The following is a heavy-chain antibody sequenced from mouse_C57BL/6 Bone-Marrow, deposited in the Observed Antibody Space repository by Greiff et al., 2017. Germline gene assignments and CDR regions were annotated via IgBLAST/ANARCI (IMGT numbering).Heavy chain of an antibody. CDR2: IYPRSGNT. V-gene: IGHV1-81*01. CDR1: GYTFTSYG. CDR3: ARMRYFYAMDY. Sequence: QVQLQQSGAELARPGASVKLSCKASGYTFTSYGISWVKQRTGQGLEWIGEIYPRSGNTYYNEKFKGKATLTADKSSSTAYMELRSLTSEDSAVYFCARMRYFYAMDYWGQGTSVTGSS. J-gene: IGHJ4*01.